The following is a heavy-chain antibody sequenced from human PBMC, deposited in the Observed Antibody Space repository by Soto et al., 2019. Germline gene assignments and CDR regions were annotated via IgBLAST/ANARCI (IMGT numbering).Heavy chain of an antibody. CDR1: GFTFDDYT. V-gene: IGHV3-43*01. CDR3: AKGLARPYYYYYGMDV. Sequence: PGGSLRLSCAASGFTFDDYTMHWVRQAPGKGLEWVSLISWDGGSTYYADSVKGRFTISRDNSKNSLYLQMNSLRTEDTALYYCAKGLARPYYYYYGMDVWGQGTTVTVS. CDR2: ISWDGGST. J-gene: IGHJ6*02.